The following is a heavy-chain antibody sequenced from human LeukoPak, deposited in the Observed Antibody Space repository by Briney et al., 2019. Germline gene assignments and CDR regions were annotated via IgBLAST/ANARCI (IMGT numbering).Heavy chain of an antibody. Sequence: SETLSLTCSMSGASISDYYWSCIRHPPGKGLEWVGHIYYTGSTNYSPSLKSRVTISVDTSKSQFCLRLSSVTAGDTAVYYCARGVWSLHSGVSVDSWGQGMLVTVSS. CDR3: ARGVWSLHSGVSVDS. CDR1: GASISDYY. J-gene: IGHJ4*02. CDR2: IYYTGST. V-gene: IGHV4-59*01. D-gene: IGHD3-10*01.